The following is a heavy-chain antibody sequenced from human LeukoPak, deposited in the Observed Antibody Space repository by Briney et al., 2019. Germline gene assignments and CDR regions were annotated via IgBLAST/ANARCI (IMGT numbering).Heavy chain of an antibody. D-gene: IGHD6-19*01. J-gene: IGHJ4*02. CDR3: ARDSSGWSPLFDY. CDR1: GDSISSYY. V-gene: IGHV4-59*01. CDR2: ISYSGST. Sequence: PSETLSLTCTVSGDSISSYYWSWIRQPPGKGLEWIGYISYSGSTNYNPSLKGRGTISIDTSKNQFSLRLSSVTAADTAVYYCARDSSGWSPLFDYWGQGTLVTVSS.